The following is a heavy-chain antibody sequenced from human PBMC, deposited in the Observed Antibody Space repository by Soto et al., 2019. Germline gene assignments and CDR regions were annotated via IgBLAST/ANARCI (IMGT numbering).Heavy chain of an antibody. CDR1: GGSFRGYY. J-gene: IGHJ6*03. CDR2: INHSGST. CDR3: ARSGRNYYYYYYMDV. V-gene: IGHV4-34*01. D-gene: IGHD6-25*01. Sequence: SETLSLTCAVYGGSFRGYYWSWIRQPPGKGLEWIGEINHSGSTNYNPSLKSRVTISVDTSKNQFSLKLSSVTAADTAVYYCARSGRNYYYYYYMDVWGKGTTVTVSS.